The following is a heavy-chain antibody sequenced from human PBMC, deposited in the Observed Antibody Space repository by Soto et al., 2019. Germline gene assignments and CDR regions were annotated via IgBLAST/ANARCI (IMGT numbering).Heavy chain of an antibody. CDR2: IGASGDIT. J-gene: IGHJ4*02. Sequence: SLRLSCAASGFSFTNFAMSWVRQAPGKGLEWVAGIGASGDITWYADSVKGRLSISRDNSKNTLYLQLNSLRFEDTAVYYCAKDDFTDRGDDYFDDWGPGTLVTVSS. D-gene: IGHD2-21*02. CDR1: GFSFTNFA. CDR3: AKDDFTDRGDDYFDD. V-gene: IGHV3-23*01.